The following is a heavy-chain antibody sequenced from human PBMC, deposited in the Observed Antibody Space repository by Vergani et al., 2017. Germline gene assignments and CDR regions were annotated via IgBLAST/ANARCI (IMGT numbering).Heavy chain of an antibody. V-gene: IGHV1-46*03. Sequence: QVQVVQSGAEVKKSGASVKVSCKTSGYTFSNYYMHWVRQAPGQGLEWMGIINPSGGHTNYAQKFQGRVTMTRDTSTSTVYMELSSLRSEDTAIYYCARGDYDILTCFRYWGQGTLVTVSA. CDR3: ARGDYDILTCFRY. CDR2: INPSGGHT. CDR1: GYTFSNYY. J-gene: IGHJ4*02. D-gene: IGHD3-9*01.